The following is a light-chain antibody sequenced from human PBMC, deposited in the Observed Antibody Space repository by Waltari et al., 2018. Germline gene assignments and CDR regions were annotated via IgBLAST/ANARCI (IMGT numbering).Light chain of an antibody. V-gene: IGLV2-23*02. CDR3: CSYAGSKTYV. J-gene: IGLJ1*01. Sequence: QSALTQPASVSGSPGQSISLSCSGTNSDIGNFNLVSWYQRHPDKAPKLIIYEVNKRHAVVYNRFSGSKSGNTASLTISGLQAEDEADYYCCSYAGSKTYVFGPGTKVTVL. CDR2: EVN. CDR1: NSDIGNFNL.